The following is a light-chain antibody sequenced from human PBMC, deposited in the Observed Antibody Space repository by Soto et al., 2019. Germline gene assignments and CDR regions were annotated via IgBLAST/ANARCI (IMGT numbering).Light chain of an antibody. CDR1: QSLEHSDGNTY. V-gene: IGKV2-24*01. CDR2: KTS. Sequence: EIVMTQTPLSSPVTLGQPASISCRSSQSLEHSDGNTYLSWLQQRPGQPPRLLIYKTSNRFSGVPDRFNGSGAGTDFTLRISRVEAEEVGVYYCMQGTHFPQTFGQGSKVEIK. J-gene: IGKJ1*01. CDR3: MQGTHFPQT.